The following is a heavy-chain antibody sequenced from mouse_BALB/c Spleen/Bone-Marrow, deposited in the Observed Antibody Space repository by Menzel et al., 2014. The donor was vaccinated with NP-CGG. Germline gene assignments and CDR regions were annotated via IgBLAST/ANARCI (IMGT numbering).Heavy chain of an antibody. J-gene: IGHJ1*01. CDR2: IYPGSGST. V-gene: IGHV1-77*01. CDR1: GYTFTDYV. Sequence: LVESGASVKMSCKASGYTFTDYVISWVKQRTGRGLEWIGEIYPGSGSTYYNEKFKGKATLTADKSSNTAYMQLSSLTSEDSAVYFCARYYDYDWYFDVWGAGTTVTVSS. D-gene: IGHD2-4*01. CDR3: ARYYDYDWYFDV.